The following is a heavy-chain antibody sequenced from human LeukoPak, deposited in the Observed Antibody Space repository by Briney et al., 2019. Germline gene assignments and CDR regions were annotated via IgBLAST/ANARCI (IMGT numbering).Heavy chain of an antibody. CDR2: INPSGGST. CDR1: GYTFTSYY. Sequence: ASVKLSCKASGYTFTSYYMHWVRQAPGQGLEWMGIINPSGGSTSYAQKFQGRVTMTRDMSTSTVYMELSSLRSEDTAVYYCARDCSGGSCPPGPHDAFDIWGQGTMVTVSS. J-gene: IGHJ3*02. CDR3: ARDCSGGSCPPGPHDAFDI. V-gene: IGHV1-46*01. D-gene: IGHD2-15*01.